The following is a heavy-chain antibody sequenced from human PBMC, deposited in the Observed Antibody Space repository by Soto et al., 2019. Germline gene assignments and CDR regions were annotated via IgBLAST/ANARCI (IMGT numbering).Heavy chain of an antibody. J-gene: IGHJ4*02. D-gene: IGHD6-19*01. V-gene: IGHV4-59*01. CDR2: VYYSGNT. CDR1: GGSITGYY. CDR3: ARVRLAVAAPVYYFDH. Sequence: QEQLQESGPGLVKPSETLSLTCTVSGGSITGYYWSWIRQPPGKGLEWIGYVYYSGNTNYNPSLKSRVTISLDTSKNQFSLRLSSVTAADTAFYYCARVRLAVAAPVYYFDHWGQGTLVTVSS.